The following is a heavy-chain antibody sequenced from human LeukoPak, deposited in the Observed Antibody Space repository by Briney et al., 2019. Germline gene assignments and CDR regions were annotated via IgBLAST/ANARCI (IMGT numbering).Heavy chain of an antibody. CDR1: GYSFSNYW. J-gene: IGHJ4*02. CDR3: ARQSGSFQGDYNFDF. D-gene: IGHD1-26*01. CDR2: IYPGDSDT. Sequence: GESLKISCKGSGYSFSNYWIAWVRQMPGKGLECMGIIYPGDSDTRYSPSFQGQVTISADRSISTASLQWSSLKASDTAMYYCARQSGSFQGDYNFDFWGQGTQVTVSS. V-gene: IGHV5-51*01.